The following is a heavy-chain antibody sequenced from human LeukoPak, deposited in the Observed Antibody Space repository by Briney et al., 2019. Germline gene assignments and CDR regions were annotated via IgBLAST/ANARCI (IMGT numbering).Heavy chain of an antibody. V-gene: IGHV3-7*01. CDR1: GFTFSIYS. J-gene: IGHJ6*03. CDR2: IKQDGSEK. D-gene: IGHD1-1*01. CDR3: ARDGNLYYYYMDV. Sequence: GGSLRLFCAASGFTFSIYSMSWVRQAPGKGLERVANIKQDGSEKYYVDSVKGRFTISRDNAKNSLYLQMNSLRAEDTAVYSCARDGNLYYYYMDVWGKGTTVTISS.